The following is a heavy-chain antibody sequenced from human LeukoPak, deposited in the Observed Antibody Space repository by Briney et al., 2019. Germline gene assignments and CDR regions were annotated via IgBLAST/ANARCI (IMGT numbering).Heavy chain of an antibody. CDR3: ARSYSSSSYVY. V-gene: IGHV4-59*11. CDR2: IYYSGST. CDR1: GGSISSHY. Sequence: SETLSLTCTVSGGSISSHYWSWIRQPPGKGLEWIGNIYYSGSTNYNPSLKSRVTISVDTSKNQFSLKLSSVTAADTAVYYCARSYSSSSYVYWGQGILVTVSS. J-gene: IGHJ4*02. D-gene: IGHD6-13*01.